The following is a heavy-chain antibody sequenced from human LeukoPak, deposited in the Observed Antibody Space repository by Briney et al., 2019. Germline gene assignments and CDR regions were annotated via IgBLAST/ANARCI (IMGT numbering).Heavy chain of an antibody. CDR3: AREDSKGYFDY. J-gene: IGHJ4*02. CDR1: GGSINNYL. Sequence: SETLSLTCTVSGGSINNYLWSWIRQPPGKGLEWIGYLYYSGSTNYNPSLKSRVTISVDTSKNQFSLKLSSVTAADTAVYYCAREDSKGYFDYWGQGTLVTVSS. CDR2: LYYSGST. V-gene: IGHV4-59*12. D-gene: IGHD6-13*01.